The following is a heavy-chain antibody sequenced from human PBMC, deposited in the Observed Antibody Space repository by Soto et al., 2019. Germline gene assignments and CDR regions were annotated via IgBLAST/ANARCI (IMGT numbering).Heavy chain of an antibody. CDR1: GFTVSSNY. Sequence: EVQLVESGGGLVQPGGSLRLSCAASGFTVSSNYMSWVRQAPGKGLEWVSVIYSGGSTYYADSVKGRFTISRDNSKNTLYLQMNSLRAEDTAVYYCARDIPHQGYGDFDAFDIWGQGTMVTVSS. J-gene: IGHJ3*02. V-gene: IGHV3-66*01. CDR3: ARDIPHQGYGDFDAFDI. CDR2: IYSGGST. D-gene: IGHD4-17*01.